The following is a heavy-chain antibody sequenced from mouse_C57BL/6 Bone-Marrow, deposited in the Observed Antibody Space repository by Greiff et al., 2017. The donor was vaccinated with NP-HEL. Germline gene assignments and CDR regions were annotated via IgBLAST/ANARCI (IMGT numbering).Heavy chain of an antibody. V-gene: IGHV2-4*01. Sequence: VKLQESGPGLVQPSQSLSITCTVSGFSLTSYGVHWVRQPPGKGLEWLGVIWSGGSTDYNAAFISRLSISKDNSKSQVFFKMNSLQADDTAIYYCSILLRYFDVWGTGTTVTVSS. CDR2: IWSGGST. J-gene: IGHJ1*03. CDR3: SILLRYFDV. CDR1: GFSLTSYG. D-gene: IGHD1-1*01.